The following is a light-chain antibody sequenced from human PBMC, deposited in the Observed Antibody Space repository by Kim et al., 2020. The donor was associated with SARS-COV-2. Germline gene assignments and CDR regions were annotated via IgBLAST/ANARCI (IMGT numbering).Light chain of an antibody. CDR3: SSYTSSNTCV. V-gene: IGLV2-14*01. CDR2: DVS. CDR1: SSDVGGYNY. Sequence: QSALTQPASVSGSPGQSITISCTGTSSDVGGYNYVSWYQQHPGKAPKLMIYDVSKRPSGVSNRFSGSKSGNTASLTISGLQAEDEADYYCSSYTSSNTCVFGAGTQLTVL. J-gene: IGLJ3*02.